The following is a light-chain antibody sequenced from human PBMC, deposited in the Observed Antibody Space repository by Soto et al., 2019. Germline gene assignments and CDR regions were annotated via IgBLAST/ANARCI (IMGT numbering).Light chain of an antibody. Sequence: DIQMTQSPSSLSASVGDRVTITCRASQGINHYLAWFQQKPGKVPKLLIYATSTLQSGVPSRFSGSGFGTAFTLTISSLQPEDVATYYCQKHNSAPLFFGPGTKVEIK. V-gene: IGKV1-27*01. J-gene: IGKJ3*01. CDR2: ATS. CDR1: QGINHY. CDR3: QKHNSAPLF.